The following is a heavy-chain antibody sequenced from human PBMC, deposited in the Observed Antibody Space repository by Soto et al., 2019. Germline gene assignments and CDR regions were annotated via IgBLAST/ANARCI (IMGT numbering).Heavy chain of an antibody. CDR3: AKDARESGSTTNNYFDY. CDR2: ITWDGGST. Sequence: PGGSLRLSCAASGFSFDHFPMHWVRQPPGRGLEWVSLITWDGGSTYYADSVKGRFTISRDNSKNSLYLQMNSLRVEDTALYYCAKDARESGSTTNNYFDYWGQGTLVTVSS. V-gene: IGHV3-43D*04. CDR1: GFSFDHFP. D-gene: IGHD1-1*01. J-gene: IGHJ4*02.